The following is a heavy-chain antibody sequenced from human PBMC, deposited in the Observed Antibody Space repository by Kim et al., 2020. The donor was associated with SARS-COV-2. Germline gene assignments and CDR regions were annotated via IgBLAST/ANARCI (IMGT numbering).Heavy chain of an antibody. D-gene: IGHD3-16*01. CDR1: GGSISSSSYY. CDR2: IYYSGST. CDR3: ARQPSAHWAAGPNWFDP. V-gene: IGHV4-39*01. Sequence: SETLSLTCTVSGGSISSSSYYWGWIRQPPGKGLEWIGSIYYSGSTYYNPSLKSRVTISVDTSKNQFSLKLSSVTAADTAVYYCARQPSAHWAAGPNWFDPWGQGTLVTVSS. J-gene: IGHJ5*02.